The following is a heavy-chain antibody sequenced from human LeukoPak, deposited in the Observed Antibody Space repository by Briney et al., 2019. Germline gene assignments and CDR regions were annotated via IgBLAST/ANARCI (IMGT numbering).Heavy chain of an antibody. Sequence: SETLSLTCTVSGGSISSYYWSWIRQPPGKGLEWIGYIYYSGSTNYNPSLKSRVTISVDTSKNQFSLKLSSVTAADTAVYYCARQGSSGWSPDDGGQGTLVTVYS. CDR3: ARQGSSGWSPDD. CDR1: GGSISSYY. D-gene: IGHD6-19*01. J-gene: IGHJ4*02. V-gene: IGHV4-59*08. CDR2: IYYSGST.